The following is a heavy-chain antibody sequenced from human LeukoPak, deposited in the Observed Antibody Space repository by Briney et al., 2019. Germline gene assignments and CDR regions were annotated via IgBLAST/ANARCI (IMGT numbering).Heavy chain of an antibody. D-gene: IGHD2-2*01. J-gene: IGHJ4*02. CDR3: ARDYKALYVVPAATDY. V-gene: IGHV3-11*04. CDR2: ISGGGRTI. CDR1: GFTFSDYY. Sequence: GGSLRLSCAASGFTFSDYYMTWIRQAPGKGLEWVSYISGGGRTIYYADSVKGRFTISRDNAKNSLYLQMNSLRAEDTAVYYCARDYKALYVVPAATDYWGQGTLVTVSS.